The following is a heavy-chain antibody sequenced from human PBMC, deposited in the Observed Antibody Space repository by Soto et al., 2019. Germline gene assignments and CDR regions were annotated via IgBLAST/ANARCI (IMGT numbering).Heavy chain of an antibody. Sequence: SETLSLTCSVSGGSIGSSSYYFGWIRQPPGKGLEWIGSLYYTGTTYYNSSLKSRVTISADKSQNQFSLRLSSVTAADTAVYYCVRYDRINMKPYSPEGFHIWGQGTMVTVSS. CDR3: VRYDRINMKPYSPEGFHI. V-gene: IGHV4-39*01. CDR2: LYYTGTT. D-gene: IGHD3-3*02. J-gene: IGHJ3*02. CDR1: GGSIGSSSYY.